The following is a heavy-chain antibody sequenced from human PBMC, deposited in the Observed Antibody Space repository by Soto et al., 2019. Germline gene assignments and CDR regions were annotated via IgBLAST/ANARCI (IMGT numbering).Heavy chain of an antibody. CDR1: GYTFTSYY. D-gene: IGHD3-10*01. J-gene: IGHJ4*02. CDR2: INPSGGST. Sequence: ASVKVSCKACGYTFTSYYMHWVRQAPGQGLEWMGIINPSGGSTSYAQKFQGRVTMTRDTSTSTVYMELSSLRSEDTAVYYCARDWPSVGSGSHYFDYWGQGTLVTVSS. V-gene: IGHV1-46*01. CDR3: ARDWPSVGSGSHYFDY.